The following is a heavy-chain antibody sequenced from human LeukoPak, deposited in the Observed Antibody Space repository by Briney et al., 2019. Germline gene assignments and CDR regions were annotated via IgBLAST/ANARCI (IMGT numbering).Heavy chain of an antibody. Sequence: ASVKVSCKASGYTFTGYYMHWVRQAPGQGLEWMGWINPNSGGTNYAQKFQGRVTMTRDTSISTAYMELSRLRSDDTAVYYCARSSGIAAAGELYWGQGTLVVVSS. CDR3: ARSSGIAAAGELY. V-gene: IGHV1-2*02. CDR1: GYTFTGYY. CDR2: INPNSGGT. J-gene: IGHJ4*02. D-gene: IGHD6-13*01.